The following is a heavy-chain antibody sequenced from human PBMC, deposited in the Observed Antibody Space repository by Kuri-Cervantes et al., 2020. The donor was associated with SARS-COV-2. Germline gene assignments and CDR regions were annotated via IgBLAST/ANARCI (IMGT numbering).Heavy chain of an antibody. V-gene: IGHV1-69*13. D-gene: IGHD3/OR15-3a*01. CDR3: AGDAMIITLFGLENWVDA. CDR1: GVNLSSYA. CDR2: IIPIYGTT. J-gene: IGHJ5*02. Sequence: SVKVSCKASGVNLSSYAIAWVRQAPGQGLEWMGRIIPIYGTTNYAQKVQGRVTITADESTDTAYMEMSSLRSEDTAIYYCAGDAMIITLFGLENWVDAWGQGTLVTVSS.